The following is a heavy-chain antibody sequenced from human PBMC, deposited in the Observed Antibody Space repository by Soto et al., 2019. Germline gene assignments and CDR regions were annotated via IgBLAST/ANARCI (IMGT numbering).Heavy chain of an antibody. J-gene: IGHJ3*02. CDR2: ISGSGGST. V-gene: IGHV3-23*01. CDR3: AKGYQYSSSPLDAFDI. D-gene: IGHD6-6*01. Sequence: GGSLRLSCAASGFTFSSYAMSWVRQAPGKGLEWVSAISGSGGSTYYADSVKGRFTISRDNSKNTLYLQMNSLRAEDTAVYYCAKGYQYSSSPLDAFDIWGQGTMVTVS. CDR1: GFTFSSYA.